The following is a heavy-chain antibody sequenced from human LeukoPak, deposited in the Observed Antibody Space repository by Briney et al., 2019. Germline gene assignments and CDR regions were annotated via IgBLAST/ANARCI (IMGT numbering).Heavy chain of an antibody. CDR3: ARDWFDGDYDRFDY. CDR1: GFTFSSYW. Sequence: GGSLRLSCAVSGFTFSSYWMSWFRQAPGKGLEWVANINQDGSQKFSVDSVKGRFTISRDNAKNSLSLQMNSLRVEDTAVYYCARDWFDGDYDRFDYWSQGTLVTVSS. V-gene: IGHV3-7*03. D-gene: IGHD4-17*01. CDR2: INQDGSQK. J-gene: IGHJ4*02.